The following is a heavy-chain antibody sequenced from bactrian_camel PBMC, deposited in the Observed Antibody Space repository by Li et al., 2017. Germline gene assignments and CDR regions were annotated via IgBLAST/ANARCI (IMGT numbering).Heavy chain of an antibody. CDR1: EDTYRSNC. V-gene: IGHV3S1*01. J-gene: IGHJ6*01. CDR2: IATDGSTT. D-gene: IGHD1*01. Sequence: QVQLVESGGGSVQTGGSLRLSCVASEDTYRSNCIGWFRQAPGEEREGVASIATDGSTTFTNYDDSVKGRFTISIDTAKNTVLLQMSSLKPEDSAVYLCAEGPTVRGAICGPDVFGYWGQGTQVTVS. CDR3: AEGPTVRGAICGPDVFGY.